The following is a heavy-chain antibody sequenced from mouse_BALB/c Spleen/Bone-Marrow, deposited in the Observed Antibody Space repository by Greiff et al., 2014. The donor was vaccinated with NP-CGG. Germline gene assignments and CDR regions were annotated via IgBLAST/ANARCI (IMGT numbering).Heavy chain of an antibody. CDR3: ARPQCISGRYYAIDY. CDR2: IYPGSGNT. D-gene: IGHD3-2*02. CDR1: GYAFTNYW. V-gene: IGHV1-63*01. Sequence: QVQLQQSGAELVRPGTSVKISCKASGYAFTNYWLDWVKQSPGHGLEWIGDIYPGSGNTYFNEKFKGKATLTADKSPSTAYMQLSSLKSEGSAVYFCARPQCISGRYYAIDYWGQGTSVTVSS. J-gene: IGHJ4*01.